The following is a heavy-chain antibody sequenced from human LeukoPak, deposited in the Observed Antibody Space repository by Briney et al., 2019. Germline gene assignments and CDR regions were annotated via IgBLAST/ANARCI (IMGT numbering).Heavy chain of an antibody. V-gene: IGHV5-51*01. CDR1: GYSFTIYW. Sequence: GESLKISCQGSGYSFTIYWIGWVRQMPGKGLEWMGIIYPGDSDTRYSPSFQGQVTISADKSISTAYLQWSSLKASDTAMYYCASSAMATIQQIDYWGQGTLVTVSS. J-gene: IGHJ4*02. CDR3: ASSAMATIQQIDY. CDR2: IYPGDSDT. D-gene: IGHD5-24*01.